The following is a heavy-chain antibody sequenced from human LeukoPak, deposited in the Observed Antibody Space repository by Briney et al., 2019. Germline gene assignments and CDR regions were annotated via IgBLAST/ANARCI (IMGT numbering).Heavy chain of an antibody. D-gene: IGHD6-13*01. CDR3: ARDGREQQLVTFDH. V-gene: IGHV4-4*07. Sequence: SETLSLTCTVSGGSISSYYWSWIRQPAGKGLEWIGRIYTSGSTNYNPSLKSRVTMSVDTSKNQFSLKLSSVTAADTAVYYCARDGREQQLVTFDHWGQGTLVTVSS. J-gene: IGHJ5*02. CDR2: IYTSGST. CDR1: GGSISSYY.